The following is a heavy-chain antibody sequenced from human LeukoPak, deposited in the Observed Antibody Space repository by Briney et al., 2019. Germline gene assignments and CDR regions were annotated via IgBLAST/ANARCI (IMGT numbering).Heavy chain of an antibody. D-gene: IGHD3-10*01. CDR1: GGSISSYY. J-gene: IGHJ4*02. CDR2: IYYSGST. CDR3: ARDRPFYFGSGSYYDGFDS. V-gene: IGHV4-59*01. Sequence: KPSETLSLTCTVSGGSISSYYWSWIRQPPGKRLEWIGHIYYSGSTNYNPSLKSRVTISVDTSKNQFSLKLSSVTAADTAVYYCARDRPFYFGSGSYYDGFDSWGQGTLVTVSS.